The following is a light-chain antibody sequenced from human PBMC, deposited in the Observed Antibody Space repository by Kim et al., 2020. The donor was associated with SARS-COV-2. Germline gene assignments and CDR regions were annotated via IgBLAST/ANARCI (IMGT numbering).Light chain of an antibody. CDR2: LGS. V-gene: IGKV2-28*01. J-gene: IGKJ2*03. CDR3: MQALQTPYS. Sequence: PASISCRSSRSLLHSNGYSCLEWYLQKPGQSPQLLIYLGSNRASGVPDRFGGSGSGTDFTLKISRVEAEDVGVYYCMQALQTPYSFGQGTKLEI. CDR1: RSLLHSNGYSC.